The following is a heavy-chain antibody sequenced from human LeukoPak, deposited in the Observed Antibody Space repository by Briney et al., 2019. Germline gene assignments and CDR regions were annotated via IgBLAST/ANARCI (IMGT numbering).Heavy chain of an antibody. V-gene: IGHV3-23*01. CDR2: VSGTGEKT. CDR3: AKPSIPARPFLTYLYYYLDV. J-gene: IGHJ6*03. Sequence: GGSLRLSCVASEFTHCRFAMSWVRQAPGRGLEWISSVSGTGEKTHYTDSVKGRFTISRDNSKNTLYLNMSALRAADTAVYYCAKPSIPARPFLTYLYYYLDVWGEGTTVIVSS. CDR1: EFTHCRFA. D-gene: IGHD6-6*01.